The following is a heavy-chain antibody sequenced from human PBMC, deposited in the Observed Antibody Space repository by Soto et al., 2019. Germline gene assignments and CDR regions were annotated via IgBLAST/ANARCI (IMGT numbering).Heavy chain of an antibody. D-gene: IGHD3-16*01. J-gene: IGHJ1*01. V-gene: IGHV1-58*01. CDR2: IVVGNGNT. CDR3: AAVDTIMLATTF. Sequence: AASVKVSCKASGFTFSTSAVQWVRQARGQRLEWIGWIVVGNGNTNYAQRFQDRVTFTRDMSTSTAYMELSSLRSEDTAIYYCAAVDTIMLATTFWGQGTLVTVSS. CDR1: GFTFSTSA.